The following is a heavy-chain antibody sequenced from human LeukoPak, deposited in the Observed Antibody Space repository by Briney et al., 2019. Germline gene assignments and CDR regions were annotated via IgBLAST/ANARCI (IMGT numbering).Heavy chain of an antibody. J-gene: IGHJ6*02. CDR3: TTDEDWNYARKDV. V-gene: IGHV3-15*04. Sequence: GGSLRLSCAASGFTFGDFAMHWVRQAPGKGLEWVGQTVSEIDGGTTDYAAPVKGRFTISRDDSKSTLYLQMNSLKTEDTAVYYCTTDEDWNYARKDVWGQGATVIVSS. CDR1: GFTFGDFA. D-gene: IGHD1-7*01. CDR2: TVSEIDGGTT.